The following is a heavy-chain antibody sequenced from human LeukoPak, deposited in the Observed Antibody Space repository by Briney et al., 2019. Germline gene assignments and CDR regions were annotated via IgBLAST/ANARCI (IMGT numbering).Heavy chain of an antibody. CDR1: GGSFSGYY. V-gene: IGHV4-34*01. Sequence: SETLSLTCAVYGGSFSGYYWSWIRQPPGKGLEWIGEINHSGSTNYNPSLKSRVTISVDTSKNQFSLKLSSVTAADTAVYYCGRFGYEAAVDPWGRGTLVTVSS. CDR2: INHSGST. CDR3: GRFGYEAAVDP. J-gene: IGHJ5*02. D-gene: IGHD6-13*01.